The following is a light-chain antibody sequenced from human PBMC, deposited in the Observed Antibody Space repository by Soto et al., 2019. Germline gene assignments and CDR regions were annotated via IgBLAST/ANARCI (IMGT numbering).Light chain of an antibody. CDR1: QSVSNNY. V-gene: IGKV3-20*01. CDR3: QQFSSYPLT. Sequence: EIVLTQSPGTLSLSPGERATLSCRASQSVSNNYLAWYQQKPGQAPRLLTYDASSRATGIPDRFSGGGSGTDFTLTISRLEPEDFAVYYCQQFSSYPLTFGGGTKVDI. CDR2: DAS. J-gene: IGKJ4*01.